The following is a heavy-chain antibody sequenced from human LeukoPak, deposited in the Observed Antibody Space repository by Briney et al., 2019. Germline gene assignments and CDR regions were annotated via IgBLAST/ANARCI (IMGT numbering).Heavy chain of an antibody. D-gene: IGHD3-10*01. J-gene: IGHJ3*01. Sequence: PSETLSLTCIVSGGSINKYFWNWIRQPAGKGLEWIGRIDSVGTSNYNPSLRGRVTMSVDTSKSHFSLEVTPMTAADTAMYYCARVCGSATNYRLCGFDVWGQGTVVTVSS. CDR2: IDSVGTS. V-gene: IGHV4-4*07. CDR1: GGSINKYF. CDR3: ARVCGSATNYRLCGFDV.